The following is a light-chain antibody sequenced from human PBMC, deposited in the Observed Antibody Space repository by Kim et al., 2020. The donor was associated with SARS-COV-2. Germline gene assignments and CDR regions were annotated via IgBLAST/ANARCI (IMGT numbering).Light chain of an antibody. CDR1: QYISNY. V-gene: IGKV1-33*01. CDR2: DAS. CDR3: QQYENHPPRVT. Sequence: IGDRVTITCQASQYISNYLNWDQQKPGKAPKLLIFDASNLQAGVPSRFSGSGSGTQFSFTISSLQPEDIATYYCQQYENHPPRVTFGGGTKVEI. J-gene: IGKJ4*01.